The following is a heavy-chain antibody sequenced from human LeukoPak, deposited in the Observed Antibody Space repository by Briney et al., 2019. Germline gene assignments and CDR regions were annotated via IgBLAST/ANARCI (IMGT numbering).Heavy chain of an antibody. CDR1: GFTFNDCD. CDR2: INTVGQT. CDR3: VAERRKDRDGFSI. V-gene: IGHV3-13*01. D-gene: IGHD5-24*01. Sequence: PGGSLRLSCAASGFTFNDCDMHWVRQPSGKGLEWVSAINTVGQTFYPGSVRGRFTISRENARNSLFLQMNNLRAEDTAVYYCVAERRKDRDGFSIWGLGTLVTVSS. J-gene: IGHJ4*02.